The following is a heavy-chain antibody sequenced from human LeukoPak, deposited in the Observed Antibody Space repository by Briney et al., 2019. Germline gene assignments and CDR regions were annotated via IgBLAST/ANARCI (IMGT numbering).Heavy chain of an antibody. D-gene: IGHD6-19*01. V-gene: IGHV1-18*01. CDR2: ISAYNGNT. CDR3: ARAVYSSGWSYYYYMDV. Sequence: ASVKVSGKASGGTFSSYGISWVRQAPGQGLEWMGWISAYNGNTNYAQKLQGRVTMTTDTSTRTAYMELRSLRSDDTAVYYCARAVYSSGWSYYYYMDVWGKGTTVTISS. CDR1: GGTFSSYG. J-gene: IGHJ6*03.